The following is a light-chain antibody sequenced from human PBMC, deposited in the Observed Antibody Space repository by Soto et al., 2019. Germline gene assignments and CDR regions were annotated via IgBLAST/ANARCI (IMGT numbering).Light chain of an antibody. CDR3: QQRSNWPGT. Sequence: EIVLTQSPATLSLSPGERATRSCRASQSVSSYLAWYQQKPGQAPRLLIYDASNRATGIPARFSGSGSGTDFTLTISSLEPEDFAVYYCQQRSNWPGTFGQGTNADIK. V-gene: IGKV3-11*01. J-gene: IGKJ1*01. CDR1: QSVSSY. CDR2: DAS.